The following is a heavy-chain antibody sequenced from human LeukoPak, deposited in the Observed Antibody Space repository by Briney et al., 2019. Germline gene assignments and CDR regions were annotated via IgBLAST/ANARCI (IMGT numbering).Heavy chain of an antibody. CDR1: GYSFTSYW. Sequence: GESLKISCKGSGYSFTSYWIGWVRQIPGKGLEWMGIIYPGDSDTRYSPSVQGQVTISADKSISTAYLQWSSLKASDTAMYYCARQADSIQQLVSGPHYYGMDVWGQGPTVTVSS. V-gene: IGHV5-51*01. CDR2: IYPGDSDT. CDR3: ARQADSIQQLVSGPHYYGMDV. D-gene: IGHD6-13*01. J-gene: IGHJ6*02.